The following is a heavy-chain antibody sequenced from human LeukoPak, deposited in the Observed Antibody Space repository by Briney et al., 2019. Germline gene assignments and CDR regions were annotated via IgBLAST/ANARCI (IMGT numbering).Heavy chain of an antibody. CDR3: ARVLSVAGPFFDC. CDR2: ISGSGGST. V-gene: IGHV3-23*01. J-gene: IGHJ4*02. D-gene: IGHD6-19*01. CDR1: GFTFATYA. Sequence: GGSLRLSCAASGFTFATYAMSWVRQAPGKGLEWVSGISGSGGSTYYADSVRGRFTISRDNSKNTLYVQMNSLRAEDTAVYYCARVLSVAGPFFDCWGQGTLVTVSS.